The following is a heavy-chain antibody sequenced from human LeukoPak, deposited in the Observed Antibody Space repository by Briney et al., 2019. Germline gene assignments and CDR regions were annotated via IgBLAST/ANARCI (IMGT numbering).Heavy chain of an antibody. CDR2: IIPIFGTA. CDR1: GGTFSSYA. D-gene: IGHD6-19*01. CDR3: ARDLEGIAVAGTNY. V-gene: IGHV1-69*01. J-gene: IGHJ4*02. Sequence: ASVKVSCKASGGTFSSYAISWVRQAPGQGLEWMGGIIPIFGTANYTQKFRGRVTITADESTSTAYMELSSLRSEDTAVYYCARDLEGIAVAGTNYWGQGTLVTVSS.